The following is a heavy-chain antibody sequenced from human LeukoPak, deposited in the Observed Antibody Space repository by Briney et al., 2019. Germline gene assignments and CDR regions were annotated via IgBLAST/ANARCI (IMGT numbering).Heavy chain of an antibody. V-gene: IGHV4-61*05. D-gene: IGHD3-10*01. CDR2: IYYSGST. Sequence: SETLSLTCTVSGGSIRSSSYYWGWIRQPPGKGLEWIGYIYYSGSTNYNPSLKSRVTISVDTSKNQFSLKLSSVTAADTAVYYCARGYRSGSYYKERWNWFDPWGQGTLVTVSS. CDR1: GGSIRSSSYY. J-gene: IGHJ5*02. CDR3: ARGYRSGSYYKERWNWFDP.